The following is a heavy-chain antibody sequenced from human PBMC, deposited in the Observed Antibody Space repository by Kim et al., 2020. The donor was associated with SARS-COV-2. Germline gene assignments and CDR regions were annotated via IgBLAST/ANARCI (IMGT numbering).Heavy chain of an antibody. CDR1: GFTFDDYA. V-gene: IGHV3-43*02. Sequence: GGSLRLSCAASGFTFDDYAMHWVRQAPGKGLEWVSPIRGDGGSTYYADSVKGRFTISRDNSKNSLYLQMNSLRTEDTALYYCARDTEREWLLRGEFDYCGQGTLLTVSS. J-gene: IGHJ4*02. D-gene: IGHD3-3*01. CDR2: IRGDGGST. CDR3: ARDTEREWLLRGEFDY.